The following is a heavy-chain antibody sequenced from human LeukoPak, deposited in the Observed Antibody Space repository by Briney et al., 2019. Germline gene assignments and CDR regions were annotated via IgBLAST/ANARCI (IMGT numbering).Heavy chain of an antibody. J-gene: IGHJ6*03. CDR2: INPNSGGT. Sequence: ASVKVSCKASGYTFTGYYMHWVRQAPGQGLEWMGWINPNSGGTNYAQKFQGRVTMTRDTSISTAYMELSRLRSDDTAVYYCARAMTDSSSRYSPYYYYMDVWGKGTTVTVSS. D-gene: IGHD6-13*01. CDR1: GYTFTGYY. CDR3: ARAMTDSSSRYSPYYYYMDV. V-gene: IGHV1-2*02.